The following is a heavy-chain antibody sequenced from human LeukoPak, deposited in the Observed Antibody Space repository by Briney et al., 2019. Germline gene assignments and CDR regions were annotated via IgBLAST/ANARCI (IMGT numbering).Heavy chain of an antibody. Sequence: GGSLRLSCAASGFTFSSYWMSWVRQAPGKGPEWVANIKRDGSEKYYVDSVRARFTISRDNAKNSLYLQMNSLRAEDTAVYYCAGAPLGRYCSGGSCYSSSGAVDFWGQGTMVTVSS. V-gene: IGHV3-7*01. J-gene: IGHJ3*01. CDR2: IKRDGSEK. D-gene: IGHD2-15*01. CDR3: AGAPLGRYCSGGSCYSSSGAVDF. CDR1: GFTFSSYW.